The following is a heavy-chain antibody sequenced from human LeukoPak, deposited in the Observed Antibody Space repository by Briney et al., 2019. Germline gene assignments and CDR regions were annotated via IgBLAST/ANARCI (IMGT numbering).Heavy chain of an antibody. CDR1: GYTFAGYY. J-gene: IGHJ4*02. V-gene: IGHV1-2*02. Sequence: ASVKVSCKASGYTFAGYYMHWVRQAPGQGLEWMGWINPNSGGTNYAQKFQGRVTMTRDTSISTAYVELSRLRSDDTAVYYCARMRYTYGYNFDYWGQGTLVTVSS. CDR3: ARMRYTYGYNFDY. D-gene: IGHD5-18*01. CDR2: INPNSGGT.